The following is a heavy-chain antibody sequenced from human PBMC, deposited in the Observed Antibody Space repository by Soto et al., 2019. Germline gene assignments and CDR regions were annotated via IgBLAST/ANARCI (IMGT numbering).Heavy chain of an antibody. V-gene: IGHV1-46*01. CDR1: GYSFTNYY. Sequence: QVQLVQSGAEVKKPGASVKVSCKASGYSFTNYYIHWVRQAPGQGLEWMGIINPSGGSTSYAQKSKGRDTMTRDTSTNTVYMELSSLRSEDTAVYYCARVGYSSSSGSSGMDVWGQGTTVTVSS. CDR3: ARVGYSSSSGSSGMDV. J-gene: IGHJ6*02. D-gene: IGHD6-6*01. CDR2: INPSGGST.